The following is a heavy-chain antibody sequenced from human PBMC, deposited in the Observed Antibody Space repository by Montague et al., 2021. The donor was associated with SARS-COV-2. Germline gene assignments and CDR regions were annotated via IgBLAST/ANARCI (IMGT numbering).Heavy chain of an antibody. J-gene: IGHJ6*02. CDR3: AREDDNGCCWHRGMDV. Sequence: SETLSLTCSVSGGSLRSDYWSWIRQSPGKGLEWIGYIYYSGSTNYNPSMESRVTISIDTSKNQFSLSLSSVTAADTAVCYCAREDDNGCCWHRGMDVWGQGTTVTVSS. CDR1: GGSLRSDY. CDR2: IYYSGST. D-gene: IGHD2-15*01. V-gene: IGHV4-59*01.